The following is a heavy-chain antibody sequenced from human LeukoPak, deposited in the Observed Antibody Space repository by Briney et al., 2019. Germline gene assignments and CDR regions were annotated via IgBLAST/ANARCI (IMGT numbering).Heavy chain of an antibody. CDR3: ARDLDWGAFDA. Sequence: TGESLRLSCAASGFTFSSHGINWVRQAPGKGLEWVSGISPSGSISYYADSVKGRFTISRDNSKNTVSLQMNSLRAEDTALYYCARDLDWGAFDAWGQGTLVTVSS. CDR2: ISPSGSIS. V-gene: IGHV3-23*01. CDR1: GFTFSSHG. D-gene: IGHD3-9*01. J-gene: IGHJ5*02.